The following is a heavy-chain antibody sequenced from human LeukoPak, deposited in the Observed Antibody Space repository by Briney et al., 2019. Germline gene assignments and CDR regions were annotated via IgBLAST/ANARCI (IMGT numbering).Heavy chain of an antibody. CDR1: GGSFSGYY. CDR3: ARAGVPAAKDNWFDP. Sequence: SETLSLTCAVYGGSFSGYYWSWIRQPPGKGLEWIGEINHSGSTNYSPSLKSRVTISVDTSKNQFSLKLSSVTAADTAVYYCARAGVPAAKDNWFDPWGQGTLVTVSS. CDR2: INHSGST. V-gene: IGHV4-34*01. D-gene: IGHD2-2*01. J-gene: IGHJ5*02.